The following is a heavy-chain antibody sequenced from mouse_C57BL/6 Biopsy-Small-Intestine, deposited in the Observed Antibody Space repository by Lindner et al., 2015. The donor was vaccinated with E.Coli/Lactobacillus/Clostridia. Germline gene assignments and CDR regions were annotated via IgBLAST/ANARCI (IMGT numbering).Heavy chain of an antibody. CDR1: GYTFTSYG. D-gene: IGHD1-1*01. J-gene: IGHJ3*01. CDR3: ARGISTVVEGLTY. V-gene: IGHV1-81*01. Sequence: VQLQESGTELARPGAFSEGVLQGLSGYTFTSYGISWVKQRTGQGLEWIGEIYPRSGNTFYNEILKGRATLTADKSSTTAYMELRSLTSEDSAVYFCARGISTVVEGLTYWGQGTLVTVSP. CDR2: IYPRSGNT.